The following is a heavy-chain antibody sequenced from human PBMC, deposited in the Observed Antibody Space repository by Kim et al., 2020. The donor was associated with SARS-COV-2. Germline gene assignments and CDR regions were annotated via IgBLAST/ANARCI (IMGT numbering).Heavy chain of an antibody. CDR2: IIPILGIA. Sequence: SVKVSCKASGGTFSSYAISWVRQAPGQGLEWMGRIIPILGIANYAQKFQGRVTITADKSTSTAYMELSSLRSEDTAVYYCARDGMEWSRSYNWFDPWGQGTLVTVSS. D-gene: IGHD3-3*01. CDR3: ARDGMEWSRSYNWFDP. J-gene: IGHJ5*02. V-gene: IGHV1-69*04. CDR1: GGTFSSYA.